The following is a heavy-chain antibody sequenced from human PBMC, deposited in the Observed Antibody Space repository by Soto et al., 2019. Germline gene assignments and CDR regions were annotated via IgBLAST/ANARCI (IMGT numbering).Heavy chain of an antibody. D-gene: IGHD3-10*01. CDR3: AKGSTTYYGSGSYYPNWFDP. J-gene: IGHJ5*02. CDR1: GFTFSSYA. CDR2: ISGSGGST. Sequence: GGSLRLSCAASGFTFSSYAMSWVRQAPGKGLEWVSAISGSGGSTYYADSVKGRFTISRDNSKNTLYLQMNSLRAEDTAVYYCAKGSTTYYGSGSYYPNWFDPWGQGTLVTVSS. V-gene: IGHV3-23*01.